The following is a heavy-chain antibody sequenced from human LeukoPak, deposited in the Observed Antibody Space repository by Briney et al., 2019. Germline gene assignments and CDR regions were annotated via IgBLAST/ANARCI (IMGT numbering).Heavy chain of an antibody. V-gene: IGHV3-30*02. Sequence: TGGSLRLSCAASGFTFSSYGMHWVRQAPGKGLEWVAFIRYDGSNKYYADSVKGRFTISRDNSKNTLYLQMNSLRAEDTAVYYCAKDLFNYRYSGSYSPSLDYWGQGTLVTVSS. CDR1: GFTFSSYG. CDR2: IRYDGSNK. D-gene: IGHD1-26*01. CDR3: AKDLFNYRYSGSYSPSLDY. J-gene: IGHJ4*02.